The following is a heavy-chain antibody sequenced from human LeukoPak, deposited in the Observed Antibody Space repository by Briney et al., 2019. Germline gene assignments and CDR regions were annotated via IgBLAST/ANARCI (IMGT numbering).Heavy chain of an antibody. J-gene: IGHJ4*02. CDR3: AKDLHLDYYDSSGPSFDY. D-gene: IGHD3-22*01. Sequence: PGGSLRLSCAASGLIFSRSSINWVRQAPGKGLEWVAVISYDGSNKYYADSVKGRFTISRDNSKNTLYLQMNSLRAEDTAVYYCAKDLHLDYYDSSGPSFDYWGQGTLVTVSS. V-gene: IGHV3-30*18. CDR2: ISYDGSNK. CDR1: GLIFSRSS.